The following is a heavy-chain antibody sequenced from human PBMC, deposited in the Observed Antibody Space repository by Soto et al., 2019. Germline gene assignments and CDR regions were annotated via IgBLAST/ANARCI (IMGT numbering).Heavy chain of an antibody. J-gene: IGHJ4*02. D-gene: IGHD5-12*01. V-gene: IGHV3-23*01. CDR1: GFSFSSYA. Sequence: EVQLLESGGGLVQPGGSLRLSCAASGFSFSSYAMVWVRQAPGKGLEWVSVISARGGSLYFADSVKGRFTISRDNSKNVLSLEMNSLRAEDTATYSCAKGSIEYSASVDNWGQGTLVVVSS. CDR3: AKGSIEYSASVDN. CDR2: ISARGGSL.